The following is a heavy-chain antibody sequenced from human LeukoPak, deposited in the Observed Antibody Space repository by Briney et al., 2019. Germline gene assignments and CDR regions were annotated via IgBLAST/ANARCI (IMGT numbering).Heavy chain of an antibody. CDR2: IYYSGST. CDR3: ARQSLWTNYYDSSGAFDI. V-gene: IGHV4-39*01. CDR1: GGSISSSSYY. J-gene: IGHJ3*02. D-gene: IGHD3-22*01. Sequence: PSETLSLTCTVSGGSISSSSYYWGWIRQPPGKGLEWIGSIYYSGSTYYNPSLKSRVTISVDTSKNQFPLKLSSVTAADTAVYYCARQSLWTNYYDSSGAFDIWGQGTMVTVSS.